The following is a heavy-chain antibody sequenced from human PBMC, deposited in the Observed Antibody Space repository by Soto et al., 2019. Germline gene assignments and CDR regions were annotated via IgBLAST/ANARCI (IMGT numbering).Heavy chain of an antibody. V-gene: IGHV3-48*01. J-gene: IGHJ4*02. CDR2: ISSSSSTI. CDR1: GFTFSSYS. CDR3: ASGAIVAPDY. Sequence: EVQLVESGGGLVQPGGSLRLSCAASGFTFSSYSMNWVRQAPGKGLEWVSYISSSSSTIYYADSVKGRFTISRDNAQHSLDLQMNSLRAEDTAVYYCASGAIVAPDYWGQGTLVTVSS. D-gene: IGHD3-16*02.